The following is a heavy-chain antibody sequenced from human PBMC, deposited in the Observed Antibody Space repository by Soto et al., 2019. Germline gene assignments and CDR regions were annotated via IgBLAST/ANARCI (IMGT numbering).Heavy chain of an antibody. J-gene: IGHJ4*02. V-gene: IGHV4-59*01. CDR3: ARVPHSGSYFFDY. CDR1: GGSISSYY. Sequence: SETLSLTCTVSGGSISSYYWSWIRQPPGKGLEWIGYIYYSGSTNYNPSLKSRVTISVDTSKNQFPLKLSSVTAADTAVYYCARVPHSGSYFFDYWGQGTLVTVSS. D-gene: IGHD1-26*01. CDR2: IYYSGST.